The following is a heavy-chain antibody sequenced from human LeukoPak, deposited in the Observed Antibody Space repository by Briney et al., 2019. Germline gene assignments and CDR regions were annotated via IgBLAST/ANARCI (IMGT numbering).Heavy chain of an antibody. J-gene: IGHJ4*02. CDR1: GYTFTGFY. V-gene: IGHV1-2*02. Sequence: ASVKVSCKASGYTFTGFYMHWVRQAPGQGLEWMGWINPNSGGTNYAQKFQGRVTMTRDTSISTAYMELSRLRSDDTAVYCCARVSTDGSFDYWGQGTLVTVSS. CDR2: INPNSGGT. D-gene: IGHD5-24*01. CDR3: ARVSTDGSFDY.